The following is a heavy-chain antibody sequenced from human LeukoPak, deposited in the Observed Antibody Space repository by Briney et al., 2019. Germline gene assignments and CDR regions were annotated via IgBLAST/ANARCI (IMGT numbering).Heavy chain of an antibody. D-gene: IGHD3-9*01. V-gene: IGHV1-18*01. Sequence: ASVKVSCKASGGTFSSYAISWVRQAPGQGLEWMGWISSYNGNTNYAQKLQGRATMTTDTSTSTAYMELRSLRSDDTAVYYCARGSFPSDDILTGPFDNWGQGTLVTVSS. CDR3: ARGSFPSDDILTGPFDN. CDR2: ISSYNGNT. J-gene: IGHJ4*02. CDR1: GGTFSSYA.